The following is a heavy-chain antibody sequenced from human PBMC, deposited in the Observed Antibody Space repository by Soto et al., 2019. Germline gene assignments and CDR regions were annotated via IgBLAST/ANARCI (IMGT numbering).Heavy chain of an antibody. J-gene: IGHJ5*02. V-gene: IGHV1-69*06. CDR2: IIPIFGKA. CDR3: ARDWATVVTNWFDP. D-gene: IGHD4-17*01. CDR1: GGTFSSYA. Sequence: PVKVSCKASGGTFSSYAISWVRQAPGQGLEWIGGIIPIFGKANNAQKFQGRVTITADKSTSTAYMELSSLRSEDTAVYYWARDWATVVTNWFDPWGQGTLVTVSS.